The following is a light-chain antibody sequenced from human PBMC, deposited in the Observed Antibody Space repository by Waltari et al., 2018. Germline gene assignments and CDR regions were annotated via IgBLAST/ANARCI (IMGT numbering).Light chain of an antibody. V-gene: IGLV2-23*02. J-gene: IGLJ1*01. CDR3: CSYAGSSTLRV. CDR2: EVT. Sequence: QSALTQPASVSGSPGQSITISCTGTSSDVGSYTLVSWYQQHPGNAPKLMIYEVTKRPAGVSNRFSGSKSGNTASLTISGLQAEDEADYYCCSYAGSSTLRVIGTGTKVTVL. CDR1: SSDVGSYTL.